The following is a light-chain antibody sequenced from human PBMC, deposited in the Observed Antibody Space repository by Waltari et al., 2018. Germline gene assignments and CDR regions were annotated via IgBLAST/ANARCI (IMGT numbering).Light chain of an antibody. J-gene: IGLJ1*01. Sequence: QSALTQPASVSGSPGQSITISCPGTSSDVGSYNLFTWYHQHPGKAPKVMIYEGSKRPSGVSNRFSGSKSGNTASLTISGLQAEDEADYYCCSYAGSSTYVFGTGTKVTVL. CDR3: CSYAGSSTYV. CDR1: SSDVGSYNL. V-gene: IGLV2-23*01. CDR2: EGS.